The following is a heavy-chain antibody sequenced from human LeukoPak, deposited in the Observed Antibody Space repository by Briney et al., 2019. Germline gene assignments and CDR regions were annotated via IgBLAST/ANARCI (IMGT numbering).Heavy chain of an antibody. CDR3: AKEYYYDSSGPPDFDY. D-gene: IGHD3-22*01. Sequence: GGSLRLSCAASGFTFDDYAMHWVRQAPGKGLEWVSLISGDGGSTYYADSVKGRFTISRDNSKNSLYLQMNSLRTEDTALYYRAKEYYYDSSGPPDFDYWGQGTLVTVSS. CDR1: GFTFDDYA. V-gene: IGHV3-43*02. J-gene: IGHJ4*02. CDR2: ISGDGGST.